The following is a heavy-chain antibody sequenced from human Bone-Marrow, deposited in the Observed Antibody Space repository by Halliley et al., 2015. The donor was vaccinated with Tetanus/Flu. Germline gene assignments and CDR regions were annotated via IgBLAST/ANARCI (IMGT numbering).Heavy chain of an antibody. CDR2: IKEDGSEK. J-gene: IGHJ4*02. V-gene: IGHV3-7*01. Sequence: SLRLSCAASGFTFSSYWMSWVRQAPGKGLEWVANIKEDGSEKYYVDSVKGRFTISRDNAENSLYLQMNSLRAEDTAVYYCARGSGYRSAWYYWGQGTLVTVSS. D-gene: IGHD6-19*01. CDR3: ARGSGYRSAWYY. CDR1: GFTFSSYW.